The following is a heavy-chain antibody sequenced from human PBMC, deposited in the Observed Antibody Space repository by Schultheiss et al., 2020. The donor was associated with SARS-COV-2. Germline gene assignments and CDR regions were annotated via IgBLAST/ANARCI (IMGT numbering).Heavy chain of an antibody. D-gene: IGHD6-19*01. Sequence: GGSLRLSCAASGFTFSSYWMSWVRQAPGKGLEWVSSISSSSSYIYYADSVKGRFTISRDNAKNTLYLQMNSLRAEDTAVYYCAKDSSGWYNWFDPWGQGTLVTVSS. J-gene: IGHJ5*02. CDR1: GFTFSSYW. CDR3: AKDSSGWYNWFDP. CDR2: ISSSSSYI. V-gene: IGHV3-21*04.